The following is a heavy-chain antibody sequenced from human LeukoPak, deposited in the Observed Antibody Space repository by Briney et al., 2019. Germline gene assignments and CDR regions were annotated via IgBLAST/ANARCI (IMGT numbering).Heavy chain of an antibody. CDR3: ARTSAADYYDSSGYTLGV. Sequence: ASVKVSCKASGYTFTGYYMHWVRQAPGQGLEWMGIINPSGGSTSYAQKFQGRVTMTRDMSTSTVYMELSSLRSEDTAVYYCARTSAADYYDSSGYTLGVWGKGTTVTVSS. J-gene: IGHJ6*04. D-gene: IGHD3-22*01. CDR1: GYTFTGYY. V-gene: IGHV1-46*01. CDR2: INPSGGST.